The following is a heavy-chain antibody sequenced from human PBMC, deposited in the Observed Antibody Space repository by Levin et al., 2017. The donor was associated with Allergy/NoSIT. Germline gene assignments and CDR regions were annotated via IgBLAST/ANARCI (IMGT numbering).Heavy chain of an antibody. CDR1: GGPISSYY. CDR2: IYYSGTT. V-gene: IGHV4-59*01. CDR3: ARGPMVRGVLWAFDI. J-gene: IGHJ3*02. Sequence: SETLSLTCTVSGGPISSYYWSWIRQPPGKGLEWIGYIYYSGTTTYNPSLKSRVTISVDTSKNQFSLKLSSVTAADTAVYYCARGPMVRGVLWAFDIWGQGTMVTVSS. D-gene: IGHD3-10*01.